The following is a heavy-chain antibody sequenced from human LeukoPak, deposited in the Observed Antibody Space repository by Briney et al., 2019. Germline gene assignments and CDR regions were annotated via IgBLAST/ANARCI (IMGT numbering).Heavy chain of an antibody. V-gene: IGHV3-23*01. CDR1: GFTFSSYN. CDR2: ITGSGDGT. CDR3: AKAGLVRGGALDS. D-gene: IGHD4/OR15-4a*01. J-gene: IGHJ4*02. Sequence: GGSLRLSCAASGFTFSSYNMTWVRQAPGKGLEWVSSITGSGDGTSAADSVKGRFTISRDNSKNTLYLQMNSLRVEDTAVYYCAKAGLVRGGALDSWGQGTLVTVSS.